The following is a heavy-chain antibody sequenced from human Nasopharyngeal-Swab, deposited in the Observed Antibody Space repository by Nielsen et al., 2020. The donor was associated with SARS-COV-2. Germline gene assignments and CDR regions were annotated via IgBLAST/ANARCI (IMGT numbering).Heavy chain of an antibody. J-gene: IGHJ4*02. Sequence: VRQMPGKGLEWIGSIYYSGSTNYNPSLKSRVTISVDTSKNQFSLKLSSVTAADTAVYYCARDGGPAYYFDYWGQGTLVTVSS. D-gene: IGHD3-16*01. V-gene: IGHV4-39*07. CDR2: IYYSGST. CDR3: ARDGGPAYYFDY.